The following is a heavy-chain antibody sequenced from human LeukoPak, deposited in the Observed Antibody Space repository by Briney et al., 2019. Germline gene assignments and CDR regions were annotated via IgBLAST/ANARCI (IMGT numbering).Heavy chain of an antibody. CDR1: GFTFSSYA. V-gene: IGHV3-23*01. Sequence: GGSLRLSCAASGFTFSSYAMSWVRQAPGKGLEWVSAISGSGGSTYYADSVKGRFTISRDNSKNTLYLQMNSPRAEDTAVYYCAKRGYYDSSGYFDYWGQGTLVTVSS. CDR3: AKRGYYDSSGYFDY. J-gene: IGHJ4*02. D-gene: IGHD3-22*01. CDR2: ISGSGGST.